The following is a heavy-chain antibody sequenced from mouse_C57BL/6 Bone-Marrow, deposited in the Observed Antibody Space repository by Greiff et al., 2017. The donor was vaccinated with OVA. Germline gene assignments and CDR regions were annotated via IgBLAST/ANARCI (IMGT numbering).Heavy chain of an antibody. V-gene: IGHV1-64*01. Sequence: QVQLQQPGAELVKPGASVKLSCKASGYTFTSYWMHWVKQRPGQGLEWIGMIHPNSGSTNYNEKFKSKATLTVEKSSSTAYLQLSSLTSEYSAVYYCARPAPLYYCHSLDYWGQGTTLTVSS. CDR3: ARPAPLYYCHSLDY. J-gene: IGHJ2*01. D-gene: IGHD2-1*01. CDR1: GYTFTSYW. CDR2: IHPNSGST.